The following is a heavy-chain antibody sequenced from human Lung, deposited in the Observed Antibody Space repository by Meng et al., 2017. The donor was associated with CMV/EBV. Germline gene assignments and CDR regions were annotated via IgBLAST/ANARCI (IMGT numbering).Heavy chain of an antibody. CDR3: ARGLAADGIFDS. J-gene: IGHJ4*02. Sequence: SCAASGFIVRNTYMNWVRRAPGKGLEWVSIIYIGDTTYYTDSVKGRFTISRDTSKNTLYLQMNSLRVEDTAVYYCARGLAADGIFDSWGQGTLVTVPQ. CDR1: GFIVRNTY. D-gene: IGHD6-13*01. V-gene: IGHV3-53*01. CDR2: IYIGDTT.